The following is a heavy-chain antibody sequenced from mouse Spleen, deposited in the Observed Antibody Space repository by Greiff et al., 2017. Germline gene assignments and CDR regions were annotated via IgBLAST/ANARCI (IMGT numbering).Heavy chain of an antibody. V-gene: IGHV1-59*01. J-gene: IGHJ3*01. D-gene: IGHD1-2*01. CDR2: IDPSDSYT. Sequence: VQLQQPGAELVRPGTSVKLSCKASGYTFNSYWMHWVKQRPGQGLEWIGVIDPSDSYTNYNQKFKGKATLTVDTSSSTAYMQLSSLTSEDSAVYYCARGVTTATFAYWGQGTLVTVSA. CDR3: ARGVTTATFAY. CDR1: GYTFNSYW.